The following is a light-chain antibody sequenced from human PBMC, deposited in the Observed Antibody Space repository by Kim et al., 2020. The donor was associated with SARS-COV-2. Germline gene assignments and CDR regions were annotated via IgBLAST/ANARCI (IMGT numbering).Light chain of an antibody. V-gene: IGKV3D-15*01. J-gene: IGKJ1*01. CDR3: EQYNNWPLT. CDR1: QSVSSN. Sequence: EIVMTQSPATVSVSPGERATLSCRASQSVSSNLAWYQQKPGQAPRLLIYGASTRATDIPARFSGSGSGTEFTLTISSLQSEDFAVYYCEQYNNWPLTFGQGTKVDI. CDR2: GAS.